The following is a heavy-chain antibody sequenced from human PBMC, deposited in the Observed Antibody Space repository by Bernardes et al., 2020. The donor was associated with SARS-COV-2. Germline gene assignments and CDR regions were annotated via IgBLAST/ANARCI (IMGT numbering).Heavy chain of an antibody. CDR2: ISYHGSSK. CDR1: GFPFSSYG. J-gene: IGHJ4*02. CDR3: ARDGEGIAY. V-gene: IGHV3-30*03. Sequence: GGSLRLSCAASGFPFSSYGMHWVRQAPGKGLEWVAVISYHGSSKYYADSVKGRFTISRDNSKNTLYLQMNSLRAEDTAVYYCARDGEGIAYWGRGTLVTVSS. D-gene: IGHD3-3*01.